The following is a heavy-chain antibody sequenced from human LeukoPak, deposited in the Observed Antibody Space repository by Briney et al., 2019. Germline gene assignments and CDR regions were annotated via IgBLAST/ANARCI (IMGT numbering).Heavy chain of an antibody. CDR3: AARPSSGWYSY. D-gene: IGHD6-19*01. J-gene: IGHJ4*02. CDR1: GFTFSDYS. Sequence: GGSLRLSCAASGFTFSDYSMNWVRQAPGKGLEWVSVIIGSGAGSGGSTYYADSVKGRFTISRDNSKNTLYLQMNSLRAEDTAIYYCAARPSSGWYSYWGQGTLVTVSS. V-gene: IGHV3-23*01. CDR2: IIGSGAGSGGST.